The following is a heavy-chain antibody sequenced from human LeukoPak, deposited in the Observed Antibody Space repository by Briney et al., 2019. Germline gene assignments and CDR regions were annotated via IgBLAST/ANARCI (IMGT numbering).Heavy chain of an antibody. CDR1: GFTFRDYW. CDR3: ARDEGGGWYQEDS. Sequence: GGSLRLSCVASGFTFRDYWMSWVRQAPGKGPEWVAHLNQDASRRYYVGSVQGRFTISRDNAKNSLYLQMNSLSTEDTAVYYCARDEGGGWYQEDSWGQGTLVTVSS. V-gene: IGHV3-7*01. CDR2: LNQDASRR. D-gene: IGHD6-19*01. J-gene: IGHJ4*02.